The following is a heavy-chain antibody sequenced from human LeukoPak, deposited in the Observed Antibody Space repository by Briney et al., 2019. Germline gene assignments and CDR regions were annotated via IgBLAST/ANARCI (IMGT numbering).Heavy chain of an antibody. CDR3: ARKTKGAYDFDY. D-gene: IGHD1-1*01. CDR2: INYSGST. J-gene: IGHJ4*02. Sequence: SETLSLTCTVSGDSISTYYWSWIRQPPGKRLEWIGYINYSGSTNYNPSLKSRVTMSVDTSNNQFSLKLTSVTAADTAVYYCARKTKGAYDFDYWGQGTLVTVSS. CDR1: GDSISTYY. V-gene: IGHV4-59*12.